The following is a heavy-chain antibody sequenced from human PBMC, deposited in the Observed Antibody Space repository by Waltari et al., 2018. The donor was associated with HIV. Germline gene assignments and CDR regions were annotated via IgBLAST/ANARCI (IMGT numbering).Heavy chain of an antibody. Sequence: QVQLVQSGAEVKKPGSSVKVSCKASGGTFSSYAISWARQAPGQGLEWMGGLIPICGTTNYAQKFQGRVTITADESTSTAYMELSSLRSEDTAVYYCARTMDHVDTVMERYWYFDLWGRGTLVTVSS. CDR3: ARTMDHVDTVMERYWYFDL. D-gene: IGHD5-18*01. CDR1: GGTFSSYA. J-gene: IGHJ2*01. CDR2: LIPICGTT. V-gene: IGHV1-69*01.